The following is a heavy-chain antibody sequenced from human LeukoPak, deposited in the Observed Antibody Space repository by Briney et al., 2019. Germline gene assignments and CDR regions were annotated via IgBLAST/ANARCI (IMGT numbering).Heavy chain of an antibody. CDR1: GYTFTGYY. J-gene: IGHJ4*02. Sequence: ASVKVSCKASGYTFTGYYMHWVRQATGQGLEWMGWMNPNSGNTGYAQKFQGRVTMTRNTSISTAYMELSSLRSEDTAVYYCARSSVAEPFDYWGQGTLVTVSS. CDR3: ARSSVAEPFDY. CDR2: MNPNSGNT. D-gene: IGHD6-19*01. V-gene: IGHV1-8*02.